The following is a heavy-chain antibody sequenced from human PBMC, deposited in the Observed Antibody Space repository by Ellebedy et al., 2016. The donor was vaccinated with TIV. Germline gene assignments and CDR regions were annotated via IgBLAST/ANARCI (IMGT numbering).Heavy chain of an antibody. CDR2: ISAYNGNT. J-gene: IGHJ4*02. Sequence: AASVKVSCKASGYTFTSYGISWVRQAPGQGLEWMGWISAYNGNTNYAQKLQGRVTMTTDTSTSTVYMELSSLRSEDTAVYYCARGRLAYGDYENWGQGTLVTVSS. CDR1: GYTFTSYG. CDR3: ARGRLAYGDYEN. V-gene: IGHV1-18*01. D-gene: IGHD4-17*01.